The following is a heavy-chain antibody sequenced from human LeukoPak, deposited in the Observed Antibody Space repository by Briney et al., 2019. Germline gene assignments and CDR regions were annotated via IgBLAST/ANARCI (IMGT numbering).Heavy chain of an antibody. CDR1: GISLSNYA. Sequence: GGSLRLSCVVSGISLSNYAMTWVRQAPGKGLEWVSYISERGGSTTYADSVKGRFTISRDTSLNTLYLQMNNLRAEDTAVYFCAKESLVVIESYFDNWGQGTLVTVSS. D-gene: IGHD3-22*01. CDR2: ISERGGST. V-gene: IGHV3-23*01. J-gene: IGHJ4*02. CDR3: AKESLVVIESYFDN.